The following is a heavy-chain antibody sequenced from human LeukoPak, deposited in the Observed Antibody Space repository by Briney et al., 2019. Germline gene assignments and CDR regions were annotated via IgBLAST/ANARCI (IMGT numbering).Heavy chain of an antibody. CDR2: ISSSGGST. V-gene: IGHV3-23*01. J-gene: IGHJ4*02. CDR1: GFTCSTYP. Sequence: GGSLRLSCAASGFTCSTYPMHWVRQAPGKGLEWVSVISSSGGSTYYADSVKGRFTISRDNSKNMLYLQMNSLRAEDTAVYYFARANKWTAEFDYWGQGTLVTVSS. D-gene: IGHD2-21*02. CDR3: ARANKWTAEFDY.